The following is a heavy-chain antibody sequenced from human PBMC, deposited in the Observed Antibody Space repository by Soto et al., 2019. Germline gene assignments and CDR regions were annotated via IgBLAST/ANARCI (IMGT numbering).Heavy chain of an antibody. CDR1: GFAFSSYA. J-gene: IGHJ5*02. CDR2: LSGTGVTT. CDR3: AKFIVGTGGSSGWPWFLDA. Sequence: EVQLLESGGGLVQPGGSLRLSCAASGFAFSSYAMTWVRQAPGKGLEWVSALSGTGVTTYSADSVRGRFTIARDNFKNTLNLQMNGLSPEDSAIYYCAKFIVGTGGSSGWPWFLDAWGQGTLVTVSS. D-gene: IGHD6-25*01. V-gene: IGHV3-23*01.